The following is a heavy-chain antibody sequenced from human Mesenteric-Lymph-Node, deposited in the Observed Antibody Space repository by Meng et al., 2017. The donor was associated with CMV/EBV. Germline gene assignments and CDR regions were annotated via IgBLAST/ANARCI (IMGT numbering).Heavy chain of an antibody. J-gene: IGHJ4*02. CDR1: GGTFSSHA. CDR3: ARERRDTSGYYFFDS. V-gene: IGHV1-69*04. D-gene: IGHD3-22*01. Sequence: SVTVSCKASGGTFSSHAISWVRQAPGQGLEWMGTIIPILAITNYAQKFQGRVTITADKSTSTAYMELSSLRSEDTAIYYCARERRDTSGYYFFDSWGQGTLVTVSS. CDR2: IIPILAIT.